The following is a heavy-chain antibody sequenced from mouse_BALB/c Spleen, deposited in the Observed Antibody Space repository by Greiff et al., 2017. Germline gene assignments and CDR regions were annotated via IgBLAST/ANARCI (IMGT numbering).Heavy chain of an antibody. CDR2: INPSNGGT. Sequence: VQLQQSGAELVKPGASVKLSCKASGYTFTSYYMYWVKQRPGQGLEWIGEINPSNGGTNFNEKFKSKATLTVDKSSSTAYMQLSSLTSEDSAVYYCTRSSGYYYGSSWYFDVWGAGTTVTVSS. CDR1: GYTFTSYY. V-gene: IGHV1S81*02. D-gene: IGHD1-1*01. CDR3: TRSSGYYYGSSWYFDV. J-gene: IGHJ1*01.